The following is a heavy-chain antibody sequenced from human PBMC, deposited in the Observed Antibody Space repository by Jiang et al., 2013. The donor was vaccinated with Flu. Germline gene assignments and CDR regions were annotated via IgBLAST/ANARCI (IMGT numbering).Heavy chain of an antibody. J-gene: IGHJ6*02. CDR2: FYGGGDT. CDR3: ARTRNPAYGMDV. V-gene: IGHV3-53*01. CDR1: GFTVSSSY. D-gene: IGHD2/OR15-2a*01. Sequence: VQLLESGGDLIQPGGSLRLSCAASGFTVSSSYMSWVRQAPGKGLEWVSVFYGGGDTYYADSVKGRFTISRDNSKNTLYLQMNSLRAEDTAVYYCARTRNPAYGMDVWGQGTTVTVSS.